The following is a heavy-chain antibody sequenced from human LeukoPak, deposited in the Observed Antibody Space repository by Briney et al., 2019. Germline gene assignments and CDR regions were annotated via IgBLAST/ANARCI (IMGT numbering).Heavy chain of an antibody. CDR3: AKGLPPGAVSAVFDY. CDR1: GFTFSTYG. CDR2: ISDDGSSK. D-gene: IGHD6-19*01. V-gene: IGHV3-30*18. Sequence: GRSLRLSCAASGFTFSTYGMHWVRQAPGKGLEWVAVISDDGSSKYYADSVKGRFTISRDNSKNTLYLQMNSLRAEDTAVYYCAKGLPPGAVSAVFDYWGRGTLVTVSS. J-gene: IGHJ4*02.